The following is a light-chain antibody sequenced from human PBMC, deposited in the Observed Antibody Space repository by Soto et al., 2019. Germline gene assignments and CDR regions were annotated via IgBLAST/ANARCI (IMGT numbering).Light chain of an antibody. CDR2: EVS. J-gene: IGLJ3*02. Sequence: QSVLTQPPSVSGSPGQSVTISCTGISSDVGSYNRVSWYRQPPGTAPKLIIYEVSSRPSGVPDRFSGSKSGNTASLTISGLQAEDEADYYCSFCTSSSSLVFGGGTKLTVL. CDR3: SFCTSSSSLV. V-gene: IGLV2-18*01. CDR1: SSDVGSYNR.